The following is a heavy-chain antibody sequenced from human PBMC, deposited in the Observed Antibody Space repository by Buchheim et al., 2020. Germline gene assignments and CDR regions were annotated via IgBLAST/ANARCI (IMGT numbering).Heavy chain of an antibody. D-gene: IGHD3-22*01. CDR1: GYSFTSYW. CDR2: IYPGDSDT. CDR3: ARGVGVVITTWRRYYYYGMDV. J-gene: IGHJ6*02. V-gene: IGHV5-51*01. Sequence: EVQLVQSGAEVKKPGESLKISCKGSGYSFTSYWIGWVRQMPGKGLEWMGIIYPGDSDTRYSPSFQGQVTISADESISTAYPQWSSLKASDTAMYYCARGVGVVITTWRRYYYYGMDVWGQGTT.